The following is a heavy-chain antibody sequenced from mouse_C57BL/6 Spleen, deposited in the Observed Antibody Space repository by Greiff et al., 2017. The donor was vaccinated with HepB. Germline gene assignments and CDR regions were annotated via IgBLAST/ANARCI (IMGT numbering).Heavy chain of an antibody. J-gene: IGHJ2*01. Sequence: QVQLKQPGAELVRPGSSVKLSCKASGYIFTSYWMHWVKQRPIQGLEWIGNIDPSDSETHYNQKFKDKATLTVDKSSSTAYMQLSSLTSEDSAVYYCARLGHNWDWGQGTTLTVSS. D-gene: IGHD4-1*02. V-gene: IGHV1-52*01. CDR3: ARLGHNWD. CDR1: GYIFTSYW. CDR2: IDPSDSET.